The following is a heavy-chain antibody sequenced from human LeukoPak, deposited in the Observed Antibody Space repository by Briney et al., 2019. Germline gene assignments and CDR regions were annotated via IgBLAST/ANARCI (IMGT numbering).Heavy chain of an antibody. J-gene: IGHJ4*02. CDR1: GFTFSSYW. CDR2: IKQDGSEK. V-gene: IGHV3-7*01. Sequence: PGGSLRLSCAASGFTFSSYWMSWVRQAPGKGLEWVANIKQDGSEKYYVDSVKGRFTISRDNAKNSLYLQMNSLRAEDTAVYYCARDSGYSSGWYNTHFDYWGQGTLVTVSS. CDR3: ARDSGYSSGWYNTHFDY. D-gene: IGHD6-19*01.